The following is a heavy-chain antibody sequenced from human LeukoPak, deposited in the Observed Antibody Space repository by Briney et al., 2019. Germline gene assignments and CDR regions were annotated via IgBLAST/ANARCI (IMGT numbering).Heavy chain of an antibody. V-gene: IGHV3-48*02. Sequence: GGPLRLSRVASGLTLTTHTMNWVRQAPGKGLEWVSSISGSSVTIYYAESVKGRFTISRDNAKNSLYLQISSLRDEDTAVYYCARSAGSGSYAFDYWGQGALVTVSS. D-gene: IGHD1-26*01. CDR1: GLTLTTHT. J-gene: IGHJ4*02. CDR2: ISGSSVTI. CDR3: ARSAGSGSYAFDY.